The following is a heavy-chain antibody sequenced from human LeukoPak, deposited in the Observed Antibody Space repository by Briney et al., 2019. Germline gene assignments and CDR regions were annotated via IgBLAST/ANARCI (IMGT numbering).Heavy chain of an antibody. J-gene: IGHJ4*02. V-gene: IGHV4-34*01. CDR2: INHSGST. D-gene: IGHD5-24*01. CDR1: GFTFSSYA. Sequence: GSLRLSCAASGFTFSSYAMSWVRQPPGKGLEWIGEINHSGSTNYNPSLKSRVTISVDTSKNQFSLKLSSVTAADTAVYYCASLQYGISDYWGQGTLVTVSS. CDR3: ASLQYGISDY.